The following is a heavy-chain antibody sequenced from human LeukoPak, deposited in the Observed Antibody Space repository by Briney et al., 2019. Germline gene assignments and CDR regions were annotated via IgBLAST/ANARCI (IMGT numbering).Heavy chain of an antibody. J-gene: IGHJ4*02. CDR1: GFTFDDYA. CDR2: ISWNCGSI. V-gene: IGHV3-9*01. Sequence: GGSLRLSCAASGFTFDDYAMHWVRPAPGKGLEWVSGISWNCGSIAYADSVKGRFTISRDNAKNSLYLQMNSLRAEDTALYYCAKGSIDGRFGESLDYFDYWGQGTLVTVSA. CDR3: AKGSIDGRFGESLDYFDY. D-gene: IGHD3-10*01.